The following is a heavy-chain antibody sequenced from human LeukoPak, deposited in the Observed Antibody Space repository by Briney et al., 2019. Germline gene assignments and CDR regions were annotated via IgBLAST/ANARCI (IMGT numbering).Heavy chain of an antibody. CDR2: IYSGGST. D-gene: IGHD5-12*01. Sequence: GGSLRLSCSASRFTFSSYTMNWVRQAPGKGLEWVSVIYSGGSTYYADSVKGRFTISRDNSKNTLYLQMNSLRAEDTAVYYCARGDIVATIGAFDIWGQGTMVTVSS. CDR3: ARGDIVATIGAFDI. CDR1: RFTFSSYT. V-gene: IGHV3-53*01. J-gene: IGHJ3*02.